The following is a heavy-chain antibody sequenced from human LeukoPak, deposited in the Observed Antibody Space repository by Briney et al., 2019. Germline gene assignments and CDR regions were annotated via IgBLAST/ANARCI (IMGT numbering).Heavy chain of an antibody. D-gene: IGHD5-18*01. J-gene: IGHJ4*02. V-gene: IGHV3-53*01. Sequence: GGSLRLSCAASGFTVSSNYMSWVRQAPGKGLEWVSVIYSGGSTYYADSVKGRFTISRDNSKNTLYLQMNSLRAEDTAVYYCARVLYSYGSFDYWGQGTLVTVSS. CDR1: GFTVSSNY. CDR2: IYSGGST. CDR3: ARVLYSYGSFDY.